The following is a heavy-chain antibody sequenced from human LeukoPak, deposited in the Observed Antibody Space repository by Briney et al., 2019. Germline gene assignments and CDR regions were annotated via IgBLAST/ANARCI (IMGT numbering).Heavy chain of an antibody. V-gene: IGHV3-7*01. D-gene: IGHD6-6*01. J-gene: IGHJ4*02. CDR1: GFTFTNYW. CDR3: VRALGSSSADY. Sequence: GGSLRLSCAASGFTFTNYWMSWVRLAPGKGLEWVANIKQDGSEKYYVDSVEGRFTISRDNAKNSVSLQMNSLRGEDTAVYYCVRALGSSSADYWGQGTLVTVSS. CDR2: IKQDGSEK.